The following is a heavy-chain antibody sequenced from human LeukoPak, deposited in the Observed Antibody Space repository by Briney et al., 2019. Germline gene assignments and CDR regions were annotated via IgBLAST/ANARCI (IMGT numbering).Heavy chain of an antibody. CDR2: INHSGST. J-gene: IGHJ4*02. D-gene: IGHD5-24*01. Sequence: SSETLSLTCAVYGGSFSGYYWSWIRQPPGTGLEWIGEINHSGSTNYNPSLKSRVTISVDTSKNQFSLKLSSVTAADTAVYYCAVGDRDGYNWRDYWRQGTLVTVSS. CDR1: GGSFSGYY. CDR3: AVGDRDGYNWRDY. V-gene: IGHV4-34*01.